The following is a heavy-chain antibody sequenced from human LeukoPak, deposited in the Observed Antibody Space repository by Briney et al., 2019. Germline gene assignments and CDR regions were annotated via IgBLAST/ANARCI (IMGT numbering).Heavy chain of an antibody. CDR2: IYHSGST. D-gene: IGHD6-13*01. Sequence: SETLSLTCTVSGYSISSGYYWSWIRQPPGKGLEWIGSIYHSGSTYYNPSLKSRVTISVDTSKNQFFLKLSSVTAADTAVYYCARTEYSSSWYDYWGQGTLVTVSS. J-gene: IGHJ4*02. CDR1: GYSISSGYY. V-gene: IGHV4-38-2*02. CDR3: ARTEYSSSWYDY.